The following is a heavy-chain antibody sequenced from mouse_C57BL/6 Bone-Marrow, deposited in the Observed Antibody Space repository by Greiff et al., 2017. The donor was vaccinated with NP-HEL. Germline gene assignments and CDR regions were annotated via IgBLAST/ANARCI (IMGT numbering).Heavy chain of an antibody. J-gene: IGHJ3*01. V-gene: IGHV1-5*01. CDR3: TRDNAFAY. CDR1: GYTFTSYW. Sequence: EVQLQQSGTVLARPGASVKMSCKTSGYTFTSYWMHWVKQRPGQGLEWIGAIYPGNGDTSYNQKFKGKAKLTAVTSASTAYMELSSLTNEDSAVYYGTRDNAFAYWGKGTLVTVAA. CDR2: IYPGNGDT.